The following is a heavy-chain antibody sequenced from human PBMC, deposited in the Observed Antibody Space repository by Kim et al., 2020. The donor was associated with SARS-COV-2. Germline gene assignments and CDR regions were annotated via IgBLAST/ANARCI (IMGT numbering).Heavy chain of an antibody. CDR1: GFSFNSYW. Sequence: GGSLRLSCVASGFSFNSYWMDWVRHTPGKGLEWLANIGEDGSNKYYVDSVRGRFTISRDNSQNSLYLQLNNVRAEDTGVYYCARGFRDSRAFGWGQGTLVTVSS. CDR3: ARGFRDSRAFG. J-gene: IGHJ4*02. CDR2: IGEDGSNK. V-gene: IGHV3-7*01. D-gene: IGHD3-10*01.